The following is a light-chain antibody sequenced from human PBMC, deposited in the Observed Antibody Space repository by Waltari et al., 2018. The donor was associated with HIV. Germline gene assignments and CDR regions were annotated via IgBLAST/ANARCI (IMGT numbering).Light chain of an antibody. Sequence: EIVLTQSPGTLSLSPGERATLSCRASQSVSNKHLAWYQQRPGQAPRLLIYGASSRATGITDRFSGSGSGTDFTLIISRLESEDFAVYYCQQYGDSVTFGGGTKVEIK. CDR2: GAS. CDR3: QQYGDSVT. J-gene: IGKJ4*01. V-gene: IGKV3-20*01. CDR1: QSVSNKH.